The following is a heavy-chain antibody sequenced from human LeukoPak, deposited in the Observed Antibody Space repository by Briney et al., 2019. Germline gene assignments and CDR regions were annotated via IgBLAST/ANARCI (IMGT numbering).Heavy chain of an antibody. J-gene: IGHJ4*02. CDR3: AREGGPYRPLDY. V-gene: IGHV4-4*02. CDR1: GGSITNTNY. CDR2: FNLQGST. Sequence: SETLSLTCGVSGGSITNTNYWTWVRPPPGKGLEWIGEFNLQGSTNYHPSLMGRVAIAVDTSENHIPLQLTSVTAADTAVYYCAREGGPYRPLDYSGQGTLVTVSS.